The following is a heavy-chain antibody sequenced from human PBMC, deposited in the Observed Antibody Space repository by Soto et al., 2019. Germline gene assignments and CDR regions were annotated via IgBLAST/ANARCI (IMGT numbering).Heavy chain of an antibody. D-gene: IGHD1-26*01. V-gene: IGHV4-59*08. Sequence: SETLSLTCTVSGGSISSYYWGWIRQPPGKGLEWIGYIYYSGSTYYDPSLKSRVAVSVDTSKNQFSLKLSSVTAADTAVYYCARGEGYALDVWGQGTTVTVSS. CDR3: ARGEGYALDV. J-gene: IGHJ6*02. CDR2: IYYSGST. CDR1: GGSISSYY.